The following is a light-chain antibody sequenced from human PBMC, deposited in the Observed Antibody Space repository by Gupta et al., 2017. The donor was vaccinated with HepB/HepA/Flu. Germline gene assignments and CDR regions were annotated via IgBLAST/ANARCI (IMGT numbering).Light chain of an antibody. CDR2: DAS. J-gene: IGKJ1*01. V-gene: IGKV1-33*01. Sequence: DIQMTQSPSSLSASVGDRVTITCQASQDISNYLNWYQQKPGKAPKLLIYDASNLETGVPSRFSGSGSGTDFTFTIISLQPEDIATYYCQQDDNLPWTFGQGTKVEIK. CDR3: QQDDNLPWT. CDR1: QDISNY.